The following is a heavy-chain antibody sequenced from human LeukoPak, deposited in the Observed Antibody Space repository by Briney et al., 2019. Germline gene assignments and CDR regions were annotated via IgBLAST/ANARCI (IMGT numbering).Heavy chain of an antibody. CDR1: GFTFSSYG. J-gene: IGHJ4*02. CDR2: IRNDGNKE. Sequence: GGSLRLSCAASGFTFSSYGIHWVRQAPGKGLEWVAFIRNDGNKENYADSVKGRFTLSRDNSKNTAYLQMVSLRSEDTAVYYCAKDDPFFNYWGQGTLVTVSS. CDR3: AKDDPFFNY. V-gene: IGHV3-30*02.